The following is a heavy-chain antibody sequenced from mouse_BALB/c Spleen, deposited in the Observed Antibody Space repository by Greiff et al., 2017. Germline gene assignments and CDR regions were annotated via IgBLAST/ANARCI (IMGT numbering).Heavy chain of an antibody. CDR3: ARDGGYGNSWFAY. CDR2: INSNGGST. V-gene: IGHV5-6-3*01. CDR1: GFTFSSYG. Sequence: EVQVVESGGGLVQPGGSLKLSCAASGFTFSSYGMSWVRQTPDKRLELVATINSNGGSTYYPDSVKGRFTISRDNAKNTLYLQMSSLKSEDTAMYYCARDGGYGNSWFAYWGQGTLVTVSA. J-gene: IGHJ3*01. D-gene: IGHD2-1*01.